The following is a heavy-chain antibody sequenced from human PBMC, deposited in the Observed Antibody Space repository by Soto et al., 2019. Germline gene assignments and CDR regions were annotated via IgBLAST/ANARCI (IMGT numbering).Heavy chain of an antibody. CDR3: ARGGDYVFHGMDV. D-gene: IGHD4-17*01. CDR1: GYTFTGDA. J-gene: IGHJ6*02. V-gene: IGHV1-3*01. Sequence: ASVKGSCKASGYTFTGDAMHWVRQAPGQRLEWMGWINAGNGNTKNSQKFQGRVTITRDTSASTAYMELSSLRSEDTAVYYCARGGDYVFHGMDVWGQGTTVTVSS. CDR2: INAGNGNT.